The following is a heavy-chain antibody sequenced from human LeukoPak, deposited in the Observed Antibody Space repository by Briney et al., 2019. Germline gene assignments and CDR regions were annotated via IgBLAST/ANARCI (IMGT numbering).Heavy chain of an antibody. V-gene: IGHV4-59*08. CDR3: ASSDCSGYLLLDVFYF. Sequence: PSETLSLTCTVSSGPFSGYYWSWIRQPPGKGLEWIGYIYYSGTTNNNPSLASRVTISVDTSKNHFSLKLSSVTSADTAVYYCASSDCSGYLLLDVFYFWGQGTMVTVSS. J-gene: IGHJ3*01. CDR1: SGPFSGYY. CDR2: IYYSGTT. D-gene: IGHD3-22*01.